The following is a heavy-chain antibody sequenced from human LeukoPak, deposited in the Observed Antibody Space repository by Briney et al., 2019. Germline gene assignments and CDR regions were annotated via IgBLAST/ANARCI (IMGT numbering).Heavy chain of an antibody. J-gene: IGHJ4*02. V-gene: IGHV4-34*01. CDR2: INHSGST. CDR3: AGGGIVGAPDY. D-gene: IGHD1-26*01. CDR1: GGSFSGYY. Sequence: PSETLSLTCAVYGGSFSGYYWGWIRQPPGKGLEWIGEINHSGSTNYNPSLKSRVTISVDTSKNQFSLKLSSVTAADTAVYYCAGGGIVGAPDYWGQGTLVTVSS.